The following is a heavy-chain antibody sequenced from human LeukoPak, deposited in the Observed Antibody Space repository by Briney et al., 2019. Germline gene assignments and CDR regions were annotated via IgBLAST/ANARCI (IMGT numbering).Heavy chain of an antibody. J-gene: IGHJ5*02. V-gene: IGHV3-15*01. Sequence: GGSLRLSCAASGFTFTDVWMSWVRQTPGKGLEWVGRIISKSGGGTTDYAAPVKGRFTISRDDSKNTLYLQMNSLKAEDTAVYYCARDDGWLQLYHWGQGNLVTVSS. CDR1: GFTFTDVW. CDR2: IISKSGGGTT. D-gene: IGHD5-24*01. CDR3: ARDDGWLQLYH.